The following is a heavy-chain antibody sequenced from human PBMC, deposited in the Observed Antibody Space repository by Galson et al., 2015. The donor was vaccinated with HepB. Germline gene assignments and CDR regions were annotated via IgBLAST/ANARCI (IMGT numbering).Heavy chain of an antibody. CDR3: AKPSTYYYDSSGYHYYYGVDV. CDR1: GFTFTTYA. Sequence: SLRLSCAASGFTFTTYAMSCVRQAPGKGLEWVSGISGSATSTYYADSVKGRFIISRDNSKNTLYLQMNSLRAEDTAVYYCAKPSTYYYDSSGYHYYYGVDVWGEGTTVTVSS. J-gene: IGHJ6*04. CDR2: ISGSATST. V-gene: IGHV3-23*01. D-gene: IGHD3-22*01.